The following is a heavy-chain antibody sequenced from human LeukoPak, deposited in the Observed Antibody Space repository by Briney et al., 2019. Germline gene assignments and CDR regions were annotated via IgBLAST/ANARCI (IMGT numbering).Heavy chain of an antibody. D-gene: IGHD3-3*01. CDR2: IYPGDSDT. CDR1: GYSFTSYW. Sequence: GESLKISCKGSGYSFTSYWIGWVRQMPGKGLEWMGIIYPGDSDTRYSPSFQGQVTISADKSISTAYLQWSSLKASDTAMYYCARAYHGDQKYYDFWSGYSGYNWFDPWGQGTLVTVSS. CDR3: ARAYHGDQKYYDFWSGYSGYNWFDP. V-gene: IGHV5-51*01. J-gene: IGHJ5*02.